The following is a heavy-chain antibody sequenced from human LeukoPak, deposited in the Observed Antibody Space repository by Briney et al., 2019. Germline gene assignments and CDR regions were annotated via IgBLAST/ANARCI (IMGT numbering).Heavy chain of an antibody. Sequence: SETLSLTCAVYGGSFSGYYWSWIRQPPGKGLEWIGYIYYSGSTNYNPSLKSRVTISVDTSKNQFSLKLSSVTAADTAVYYCARPYYDILTGYFYYFDYWGQGTLVTVSS. CDR1: GGSFSGYY. CDR3: ARPYYDILTGYFYYFDY. V-gene: IGHV4-59*08. D-gene: IGHD3-9*01. CDR2: IYYSGST. J-gene: IGHJ4*02.